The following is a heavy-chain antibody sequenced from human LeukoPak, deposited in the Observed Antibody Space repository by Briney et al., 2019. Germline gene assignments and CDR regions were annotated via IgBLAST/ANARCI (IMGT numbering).Heavy chain of an antibody. CDR2: INSDGSST. CDR3: AREGTMVRGVIWYYYMDV. D-gene: IGHD3-10*01. Sequence: PGGSLRLSCAASGFTFSSYWMHWVRQAPGKGLVWVSRINSDGSSTSYADSVKGRFTISRDNAKNTLYLQMNSLRAEDTAVYYCAREGTMVRGVIWYYYMDVWGKGTTVTVSS. CDR1: GFTFSSYW. V-gene: IGHV3-74*01. J-gene: IGHJ6*03.